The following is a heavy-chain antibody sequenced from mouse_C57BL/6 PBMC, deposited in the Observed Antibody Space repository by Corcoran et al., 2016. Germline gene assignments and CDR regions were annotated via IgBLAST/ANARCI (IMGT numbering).Heavy chain of an antibody. D-gene: IGHD2-3*01. CDR2: INPNNGGT. V-gene: IGHV1-26*01. J-gene: IGHJ4*01. CDR3: ASDGYYEHYYAMDY. Sequence: EVQLQQSGPELVKPGASVKISCKASGYTFTDYYMNWVKQSHGKSLEWIGDINPNNGGTSYNQKFKGKATLTVDKSSSTAYMELRSLTSEDSAVDYCASDGYYEHYYAMDYWGQGTSVTVSA. CDR1: GYTFTDYY.